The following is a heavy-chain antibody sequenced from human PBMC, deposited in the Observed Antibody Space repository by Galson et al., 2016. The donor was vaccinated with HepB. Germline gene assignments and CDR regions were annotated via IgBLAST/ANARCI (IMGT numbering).Heavy chain of an antibody. CDR2: SRYSGTV. Sequence: SLRLSCAVSGFSLSNYEMNWVRQAPGKGLEWLSYSRYSGTVYYADSVKGRFTISRDNSKNTLYVQMDSLRVEDSAVYYCAKALYSSPFVSAYDIWGQGTMVTVSS. D-gene: IGHD6-19*01. V-gene: IGHV3-23*01. J-gene: IGHJ3*02. CDR3: AKALYSSPFVSAYDI. CDR1: GFSLSNYE.